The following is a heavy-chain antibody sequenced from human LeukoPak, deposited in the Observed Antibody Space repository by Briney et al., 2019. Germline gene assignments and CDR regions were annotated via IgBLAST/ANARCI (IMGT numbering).Heavy chain of an antibody. CDR1: GFTFSNAW. Sequence: PGGSLRLSCAASGFTFSNAWMSWVRQAPEKGLEWVGRIKSKTDGGTTDYAAPVKGRFTISRDDSKNTLYLQMNSLKTEDTSVYYCTKSDYYYGMDVWGQGTTVTVSS. CDR2: IKSKTDGGTT. V-gene: IGHV3-15*01. CDR3: TKSDYYYGMDV. J-gene: IGHJ6*02.